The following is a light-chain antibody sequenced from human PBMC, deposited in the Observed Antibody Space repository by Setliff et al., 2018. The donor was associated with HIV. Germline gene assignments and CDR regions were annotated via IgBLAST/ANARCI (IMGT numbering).Light chain of an antibody. CDR1: NSDFGAYDY. CDR2: DVT. CDR3: CSNAARPTFYV. V-gene: IGLV2-11*01. J-gene: IGLJ1*01. Sequence: QSALTQPRSVSGSPGQSVTISCTGTNSDFGAYDYVSWYQQHPGKAPKLIIFDVTERPSGVPDRFSGSKSGNTASLTISGLQSADEADYYCCSNAARPTFYVFGTGTKVTVL.